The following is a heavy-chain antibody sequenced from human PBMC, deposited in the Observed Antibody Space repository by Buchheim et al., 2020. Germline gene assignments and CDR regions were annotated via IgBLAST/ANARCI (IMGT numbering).Heavy chain of an antibody. CDR3: ARDNGSGYYPFYYYYGMDV. J-gene: IGHJ6*02. CDR1: GFTFSSYA. Sequence: QVQLVESGGGVVQPGRSLRLSCAASGFTFSSYAMHWVRQAPGKGLEWVAVISYDGSNKYYADSVKVRFTISRDNSKNTLYLQMNSLRAEDTAVYYCARDNGSGYYPFYYYYGMDVWGQGTT. D-gene: IGHD3-3*01. V-gene: IGHV3-30*04. CDR2: ISYDGSNK.